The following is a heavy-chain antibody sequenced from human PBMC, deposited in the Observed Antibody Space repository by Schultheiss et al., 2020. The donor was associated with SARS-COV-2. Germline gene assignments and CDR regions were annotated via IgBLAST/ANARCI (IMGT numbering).Heavy chain of an antibody. J-gene: IGHJ1*01. V-gene: IGHV1-2*06. CDR3: ARGLTGYASTGQH. Sequence: ASVKVSCKASGYTFTGYYMHWVRQAPGQGLEWMGRINPNSGGTNYAQKFQGRVTITADKSTSTAYMELSSLRSEDTAVYYCARGLTGYASTGQHWGQGTLVTVSS. D-gene: IGHD3-9*01. CDR2: INPNSGGT. CDR1: GYTFTGYY.